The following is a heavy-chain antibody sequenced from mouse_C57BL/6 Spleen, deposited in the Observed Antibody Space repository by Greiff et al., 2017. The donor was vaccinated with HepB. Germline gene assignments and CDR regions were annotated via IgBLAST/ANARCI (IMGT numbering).Heavy chain of an antibody. CDR2: IDPETGGT. J-gene: IGHJ3*01. Sequence: QVQLQQSGAELVRPGASVTLSCKASGYTFTDYEMHWVKQSPVHGLEWIGAIDPETGGTAYNQKFKGKAILTADKSSSTAHMELRSLTSEDSAVYYCQTAQARNRFAYWGQGTLVTVSA. V-gene: IGHV1-15*01. CDR3: QTAQARNRFAY. D-gene: IGHD3-2*02. CDR1: GYTFTDYE.